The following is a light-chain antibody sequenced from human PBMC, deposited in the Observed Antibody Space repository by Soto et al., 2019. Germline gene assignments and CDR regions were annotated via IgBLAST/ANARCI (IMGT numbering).Light chain of an antibody. J-gene: IGKJ1*01. V-gene: IGKV3-20*01. CDR3: QQYGSSPWA. CDR2: GAS. CDR1: QSVSSSY. Sequence: DIVMTQSPATLSVSQEGRATLSCRASQSVSSSYLAWYQQKPGQAPRLLIYGASSRATGIPDRFSGSGSGTDFTLTISRLEPEDFAVYYCQQYGSSPWAFGQGTKVDIK.